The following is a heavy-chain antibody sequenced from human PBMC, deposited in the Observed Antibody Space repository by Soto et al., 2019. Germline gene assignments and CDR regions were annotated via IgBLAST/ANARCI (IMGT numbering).Heavy chain of an antibody. CDR1: GGTFSSYA. CDR3: ARVLRGYDKYYGMDV. V-gene: IGHV1-69*13. CDR2: IIPIFGTA. Sequence: SVKVSCKASGGTFSSYAISWVRQAPGQGLEWMGGIIPIFGTANYAQKFQGRVTITADESTSTAYMELSSLRSEDTAVYYCARVLRGYDKYYGMDVWGQGTTVPVYS. J-gene: IGHJ6*02. D-gene: IGHD5-12*01.